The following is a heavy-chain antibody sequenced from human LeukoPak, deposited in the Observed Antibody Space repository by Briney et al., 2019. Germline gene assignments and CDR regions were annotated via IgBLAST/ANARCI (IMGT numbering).Heavy chain of an antibody. CDR1: GYTFTGYY. V-gene: IGHV1-18*04. Sequence: ASVKVSCKASGYTFTGYYMHWVRQAPGQGLEWMGWISAYNGHANYAQKFQGRVTMTTDTSTSTAYMELRSLTSDDTAVYYCARGRGRGTTYYSFAYWGQGTLVTVSS. D-gene: IGHD3/OR15-3a*01. J-gene: IGHJ4*02. CDR3: ARGRGRGTTYYSFAY. CDR2: ISAYNGHA.